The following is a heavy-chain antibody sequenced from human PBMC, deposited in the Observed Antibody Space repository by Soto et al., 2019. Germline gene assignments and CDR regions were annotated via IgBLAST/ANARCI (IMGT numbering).Heavy chain of an antibody. CDR1: GFTFSSYW. D-gene: IGHD2-15*01. Sequence: GGSLRLSCAASGFTFSSYWMSWVRQAPGKGLEWVANIKQDGSEKYYVDSVKGRFTNSRDNAKNSLYLQMNSLRAEDTAVYYCAIGVAGPSDYYGMDVWGQGTKVTVSS. CDR2: IKQDGSEK. J-gene: IGHJ6*02. V-gene: IGHV3-7*01. CDR3: AIGVAGPSDYYGMDV.